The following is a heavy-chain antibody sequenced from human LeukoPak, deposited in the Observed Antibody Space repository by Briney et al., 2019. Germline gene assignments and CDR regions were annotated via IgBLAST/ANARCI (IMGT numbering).Heavy chain of an antibody. Sequence: GGSLRLSCAASAFTFSSYGMHWVRQAPGKGLEWVAVISYDGSNKYYADSVKGRFTISRDNSKNTLYLQMNSLRAEDTAVYYCARVRFLEWLLAHYYYYYMDVWGKGTTVTISS. D-gene: IGHD3-3*01. CDR3: ARVRFLEWLLAHYYYYYMDV. CDR2: ISYDGSNK. J-gene: IGHJ6*03. V-gene: IGHV3-30*03. CDR1: AFTFSSYG.